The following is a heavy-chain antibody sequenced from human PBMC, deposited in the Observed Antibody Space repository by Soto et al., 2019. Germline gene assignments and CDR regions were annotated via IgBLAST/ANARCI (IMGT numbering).Heavy chain of an antibody. D-gene: IGHD6-19*01. V-gene: IGHV3-30-3*01. CDR3: ARAGPPRGIAVAGSYFDY. J-gene: IGHJ4*02. CDR1: GFTFSSYA. Sequence: GGSLRLSCAASGFTFSSYAMHWVRQAPGKGLEWVAVISYDGSNKYYADSVKGRFTISRDNSKNTLYLQMNSLRAEDTAVYYCARAGPPRGIAVAGSYFDYWGQGTLVTVSS. CDR2: ISYDGSNK.